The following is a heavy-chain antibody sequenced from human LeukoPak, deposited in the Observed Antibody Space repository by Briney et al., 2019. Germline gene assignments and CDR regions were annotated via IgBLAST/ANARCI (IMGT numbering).Heavy chain of an antibody. V-gene: IGHV3-9*03. D-gene: IGHD6-13*01. J-gene: IGHJ4*02. CDR1: GFTFDDYA. CDR2: ISWNSGSI. Sequence: GGSLRLSCAASGFTFDDYAMHWVRQAPGKGLEWVSGISWNSGSIGYADSVKGRFTISRDNAKNSLYLQMNSLRAEDMALYYCAKGRPIVIAAAFDYWGQGTLVTVSS. CDR3: AKGRPIVIAAAFDY.